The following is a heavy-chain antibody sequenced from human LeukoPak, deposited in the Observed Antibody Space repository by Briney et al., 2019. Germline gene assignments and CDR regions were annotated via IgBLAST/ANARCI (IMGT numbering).Heavy chain of an antibody. D-gene: IGHD3-3*01. Sequence: GGSLRLSCAASGFTFSSYSMNWVRQAPGKGLEWVSSISSSSSYIYYADSVKGRFTISRDNAKNSLYLQMNSLRAEDTAVYYCARRGDFWSGYSNMDVWGKGTTVTVSS. CDR1: GFTFSSYS. CDR3: ARRGDFWSGYSNMDV. J-gene: IGHJ6*03. V-gene: IGHV3-21*01. CDR2: ISSSSSYI.